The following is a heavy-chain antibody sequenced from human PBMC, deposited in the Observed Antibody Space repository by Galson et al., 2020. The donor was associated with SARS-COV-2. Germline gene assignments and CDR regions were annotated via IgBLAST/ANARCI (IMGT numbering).Heavy chain of an antibody. CDR2: ISAYNGNT. CDR3: AREYDFWSFSVGMDV. CDR1: GYTFTSYG. J-gene: IGHJ6*02. Sequence: ASVKVSCKASGYTFTSYGISWVRQAPGQGLEWMGWISAYNGNTNYAQKLQGRVTMTTDTSTSTAYMELRSLRSDDTAVYYCAREYDFWSFSVGMDVWGQGTTVTVSS. D-gene: IGHD3-3*01. V-gene: IGHV1-18*04.